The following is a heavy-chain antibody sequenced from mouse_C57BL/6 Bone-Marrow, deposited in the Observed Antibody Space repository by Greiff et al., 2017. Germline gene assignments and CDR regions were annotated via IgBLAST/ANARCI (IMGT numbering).Heavy chain of an antibody. CDR2: ISSGSSTI. V-gene: IGHV5-17*01. CDR3: ASPMITTGAWFAY. J-gene: IGHJ3*01. Sequence: EVKLVESGGGLVKPGGSLKLSCAASGFTFSDYGMHWVRQAPEKGLEWVAYISSGSSTIYYADTVKGRFTISRDNAKNTLFLQMTSLRSEDTAMYYCASPMITTGAWFAYWGQGTLVTVSA. D-gene: IGHD2-4*01. CDR1: GFTFSDYG.